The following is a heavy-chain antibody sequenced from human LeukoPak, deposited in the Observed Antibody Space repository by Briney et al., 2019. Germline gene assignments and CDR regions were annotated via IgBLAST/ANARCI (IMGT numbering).Heavy chain of an antibody. D-gene: IGHD6-13*01. Sequence: SETLSLTCTVSGGSISSSNFFWGWIRQPPGKGLEWIGSIFYSGSPYYNPSLKSRVTISVDRSKNQFSLKLSSVTAADTAVYYCARGQGSSSWYVPEYFQHWGQGTLVTVSS. CDR1: GGSISSSNFF. J-gene: IGHJ1*01. V-gene: IGHV4-39*07. CDR3: ARGQGSSSWYVPEYFQH. CDR2: IFYSGSP.